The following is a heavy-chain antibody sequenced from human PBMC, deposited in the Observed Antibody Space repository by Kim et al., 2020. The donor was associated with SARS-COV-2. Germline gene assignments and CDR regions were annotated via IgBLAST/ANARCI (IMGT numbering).Heavy chain of an antibody. CDR3: ARGVDDLGSSTNSDPLNWFDP. D-gene: IGHD2-2*01. V-gene: IGHV1-3*04. Sequence: ASVKVSCTPSGYTFTSFGLHWVRQAPGQRPEWMGWINTGNGNTRYSQKFQGRVTITRDTSEGTAYMELSSLRSEDTAAYYCARGVDDLGSSTNSDPLNWFDPWGQGTLVTVAS. CDR1: GYTFTSFG. J-gene: IGHJ5*02. CDR2: INTGNGNT.